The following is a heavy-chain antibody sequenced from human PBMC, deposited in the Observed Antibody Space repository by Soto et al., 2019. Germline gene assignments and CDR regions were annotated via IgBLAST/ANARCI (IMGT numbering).Heavy chain of an antibody. CDR3: AREESGYDWGGFDY. Sequence: QVQLQESGPGLVKPSGTLSLTCAVSSGSISSSNWWSWVRQPPGKGLEWIGEIYHSGTTHYNPSLKRRVTISVDKSKNQFSLKLSSVTAADTAVYYCAREESGYDWGGFDYWGQGTLVTVSS. D-gene: IGHD5-12*01. J-gene: IGHJ4*02. CDR1: SGSISSSNW. V-gene: IGHV4-4*02. CDR2: IYHSGTT.